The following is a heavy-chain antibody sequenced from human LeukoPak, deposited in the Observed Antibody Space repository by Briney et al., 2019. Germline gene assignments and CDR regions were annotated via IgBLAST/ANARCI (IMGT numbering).Heavy chain of an antibody. D-gene: IGHD5/OR15-5a*01. V-gene: IGHV4-59*01. CDR2: VYPSGYS. J-gene: IGHJ4*02. CDR3: ARAVSAHSVTMYYFDN. CDR1: GASISSSY. Sequence: SETLSLTCTVSGASISSSYWGWIRQPPTKELEWVGYVYPSGYSNDNPSVRGRVTLSLDTSKNQFSLRLSSVTAADTAVYYCARAVSAHSVTMYYFDNWGQGTLVTVSS.